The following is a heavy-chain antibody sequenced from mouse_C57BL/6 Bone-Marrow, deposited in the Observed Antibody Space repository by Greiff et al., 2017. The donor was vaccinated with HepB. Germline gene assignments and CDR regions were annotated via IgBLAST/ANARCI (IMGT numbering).Heavy chain of an antibody. CDR1: GYTFTSYW. J-gene: IGHJ4*01. Sequence: VQLQQPGAELVKPGASVKLSCKASGYTFTSYWMHWVKQRPGQGLEWIGMIHPNSGSTNYNEKFKSKATLTVDKSSSTAYMQLSSLTSEDSAVYYCARSPTTVVAHYAMDYWGQGTSVTVSS. CDR2: IHPNSGST. V-gene: IGHV1-64*01. CDR3: ARSPTTVVAHYAMDY. D-gene: IGHD1-1*01.